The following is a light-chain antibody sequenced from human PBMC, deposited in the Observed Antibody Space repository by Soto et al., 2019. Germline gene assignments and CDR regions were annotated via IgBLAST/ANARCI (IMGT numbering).Light chain of an antibody. CDR2: GAS. CDR3: QQYGGSVQA. J-gene: IGKJ1*01. V-gene: IGKV3-20*01. CDR1: QSVGSNY. Sequence: EIVLTQLPGTLSLSPGERATLSCRASQSVGSNYLTWYQQRPGQPPNLLIFGASHRAPDIPDRFSGSGSGTDFTLTISRLEPEDFAVYYCQQYGGSVQAFGQGTKVDIK.